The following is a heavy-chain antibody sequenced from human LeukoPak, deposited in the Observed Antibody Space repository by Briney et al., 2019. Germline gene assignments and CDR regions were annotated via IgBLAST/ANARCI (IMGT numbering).Heavy chain of an antibody. CDR3: ARDNYYDGSGYHYFDY. V-gene: IGHV4-30-4*01. CDR2: IYYSGST. J-gene: IGHJ4*02. Sequence: SETLSLTCTVSGGSISSGDYYWSWIRQPPGKGLEWIGYIYYSGSTYYNPSLKSRVTISVDTSKNQFSLKLSSVTAADTAVYYCARDNYYDGSGYHYFDYWGQGTLVTVSS. CDR1: GGSISSGDYY. D-gene: IGHD3-22*01.